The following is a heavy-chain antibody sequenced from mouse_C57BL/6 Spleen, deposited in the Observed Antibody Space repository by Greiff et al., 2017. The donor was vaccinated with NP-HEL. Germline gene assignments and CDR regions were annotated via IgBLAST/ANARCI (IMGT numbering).Heavy chain of an antibody. CDR1: GFTFSDYG. V-gene: IGHV5-17*01. J-gene: IGHJ1*03. Sequence: EVQGVESGGGLVKPGGSLKLSCAASGFTFSDYGMHWVRQAPEKGLEWVAYISSGSSTIYYADTVKGRFTISRDNAKNTLFLQMTRLRSEDPAMYYCARSFCYSNYDWYFDVWCTGTTVTVSS. CDR3: ARSFCYSNYDWYFDV. CDR2: ISSGSSTI. D-gene: IGHD2-5*01.